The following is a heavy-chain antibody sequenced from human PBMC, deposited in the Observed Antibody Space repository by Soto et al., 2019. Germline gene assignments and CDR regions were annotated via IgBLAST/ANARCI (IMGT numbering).Heavy chain of an antibody. J-gene: IGHJ4*02. CDR1: GFTFSSYG. V-gene: IGHV3-30*18. CDR3: AKDALSSGYSLDY. Sequence: LRLSCAASGFTFSSYGMHWVRQAPGKGLEWVAVISYDGSNKYYADSVKGRFTISRDNSKNTLYLQMNSLRAEDTAVYYCAKDALSSGYSLDYWGQGTLVTVSS. CDR2: ISYDGSNK. D-gene: IGHD3-22*01.